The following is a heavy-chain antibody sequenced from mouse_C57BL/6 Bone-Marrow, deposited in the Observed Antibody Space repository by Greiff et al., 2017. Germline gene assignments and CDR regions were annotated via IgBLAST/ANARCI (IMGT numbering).Heavy chain of an antibody. Sequence: VQLQQPGAELVKPGASVKMSCKASGYTFTSYWITWVKQRPGPGLEWIGDIYPGRGSTNYNEKFKSKATLTVDTSSSTAYMPLRSLTSEDSAVDYCAKVDWYFDVWGTGTTVTVSS. J-gene: IGHJ1*03. D-gene: IGHD1-3*01. CDR3: AKVDWYFDV. CDR2: IYPGRGST. V-gene: IGHV1-55*01. CDR1: GYTFTSYW.